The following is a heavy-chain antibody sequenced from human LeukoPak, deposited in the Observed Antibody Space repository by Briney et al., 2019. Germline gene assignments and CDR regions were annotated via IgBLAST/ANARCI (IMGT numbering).Heavy chain of an antibody. Sequence: ASVKVSCKASGYTFTGYYMHWVRQAPGQGLEWMGWINPNSGGTNYAQKFQGRVTMTRDTSISTAYMELSGLRSDDTAVYYCARDFYGGNSELDYWGQGTLVTVSS. CDR1: GYTFTGYY. CDR2: INPNSGGT. CDR3: ARDFYGGNSELDY. V-gene: IGHV1-2*02. J-gene: IGHJ4*02. D-gene: IGHD4-23*01.